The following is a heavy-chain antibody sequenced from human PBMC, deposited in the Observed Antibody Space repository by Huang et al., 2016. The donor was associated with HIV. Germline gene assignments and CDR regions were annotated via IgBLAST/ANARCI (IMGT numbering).Heavy chain of an antibody. V-gene: IGHV3-30-3*01. J-gene: IGHJ6*03. Sequence: QVQLVESGGGVVQPGRSLRLSCAASRFTFSNYAMLWVRQGPGKGLEWGAVISYDGSNKYYADSVKGRFTISRDNSKNTLYLQMNSLRAEDTAVYYCARDLWLRDLYYYYYMDVWGKGTTVTVSS. CDR3: ARDLWLRDLYYYYYMDV. CDR1: RFTFSNYA. D-gene: IGHD5-12*01. CDR2: ISYDGSNK.